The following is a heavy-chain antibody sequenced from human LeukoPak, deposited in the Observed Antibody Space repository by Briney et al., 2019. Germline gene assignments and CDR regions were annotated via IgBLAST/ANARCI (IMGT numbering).Heavy chain of an antibody. D-gene: IGHD4-11*01. CDR1: GFTFSTYT. V-gene: IGHV3-21*01. J-gene: IGHJ4*02. Sequence: GGSLRLSCAASGFTFSTYTMNWVRQAPGKGLGWVSSISSSNSFIYYADSVKGRFIVSRDNAKNSVYLQMNSLRAEDTAVYYCATMSTVIRPFDYWGQGTLVTVSS. CDR3: ATMSTVIRPFDY. CDR2: ISSSNSFI.